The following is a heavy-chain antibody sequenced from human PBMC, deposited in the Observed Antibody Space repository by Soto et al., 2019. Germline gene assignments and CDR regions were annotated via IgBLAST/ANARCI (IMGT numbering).Heavy chain of an antibody. Sequence: SETLSLTCTVSGDSIGSSSYYLGWIRQSPGKGLEWIGSIFFSGITYYNPSLQSRVTVSVDTSNNQFSLKLNSVTAADTAIYYCTRRWYCATTSCQKYFDYWGQGTMVTVSS. D-gene: IGHD2-2*01. V-gene: IGHV4-39*01. CDR3: TRRWYCATTSCQKYFDY. J-gene: IGHJ4*02. CDR1: GDSIGSSSYY. CDR2: IFFSGIT.